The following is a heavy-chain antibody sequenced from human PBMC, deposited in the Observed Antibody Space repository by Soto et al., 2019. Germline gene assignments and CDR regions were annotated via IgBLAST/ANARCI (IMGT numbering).Heavy chain of an antibody. CDR3: AKEEVAEIAGLLIVATHPRD. D-gene: IGHD5-12*01. J-gene: IGHJ1*01. V-gene: IGHV3-30*18. CDR1: GFTFSSYG. Sequence: PGGSLRLSCAASGFTFSSYGMHWVRQAPGKGLEWVAVISYDGSNKYYADSVKGRFTISRDNSKNTLYLQMNSLRAEDTAVYYCAKEEVAEIAGLLIVATHPRDWGQGTLVTVSS. CDR2: ISYDGSNK.